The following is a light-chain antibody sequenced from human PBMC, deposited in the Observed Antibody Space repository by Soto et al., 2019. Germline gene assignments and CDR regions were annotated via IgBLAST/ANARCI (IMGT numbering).Light chain of an antibody. Sequence: DIQMTQSLSSLSASVGDRVTITCQASQDISNYLNWYQQKPGKAPKLLIYDASNLETGVPSRFSGSGSWTDVTFTISSLQPEDIATYYCQQYDNLPPYTFGQGTKLEIK. J-gene: IGKJ2*01. CDR2: DAS. CDR1: QDISNY. V-gene: IGKV1-33*01. CDR3: QQYDNLPPYT.